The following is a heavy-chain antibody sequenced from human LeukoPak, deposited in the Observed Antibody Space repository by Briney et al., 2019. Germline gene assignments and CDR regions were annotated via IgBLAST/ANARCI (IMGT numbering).Heavy chain of an antibody. CDR3: ARVRYRLAETYIDY. Sequence: ASVKVSCKASGYTFTSYGISWVRQAPGQGLEWMGWISAYNGNTNYAQKFQGRVTMTRDTSISTAYMELRRLRSDDTAVYYCARVRYRLAETYIDYWGQGTLVTVSS. V-gene: IGHV1-18*01. CDR2: ISAYNGNT. J-gene: IGHJ4*02. CDR1: GYTFTSYG. D-gene: IGHD3-16*01.